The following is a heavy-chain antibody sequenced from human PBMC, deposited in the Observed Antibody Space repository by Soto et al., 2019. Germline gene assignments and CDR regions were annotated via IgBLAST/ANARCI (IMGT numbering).Heavy chain of an antibody. CDR3: ARDVTAFWSGHEGMDV. Sequence: PSETLSLTCTVSGGSISNGGYYWTWIRQHPGKGLEWIGYIYYSGSTYYNPSLKSRVTISVDTSKNQFSLKLTSVTAADTAVYYCARDVTAFWSGHEGMDVWGQGTTVTVSS. D-gene: IGHD3-3*01. J-gene: IGHJ6*02. V-gene: IGHV4-31*03. CDR1: GGSISNGGYY. CDR2: IYYSGST.